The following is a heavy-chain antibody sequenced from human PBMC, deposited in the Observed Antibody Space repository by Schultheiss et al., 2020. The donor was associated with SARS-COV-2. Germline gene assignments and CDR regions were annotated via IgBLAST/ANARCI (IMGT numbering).Heavy chain of an antibody. CDR1: GGSFSGYY. CDR3: ARGEDSSGPSFLY. D-gene: IGHD3-22*01. J-gene: IGHJ4*02. Sequence: SETLSLTCAVYGGSFSGYYWSWIRQPPGKGLEWIGEINHSGSTNYNPSLKSRVTISVDTSKNQFSLKLSSVTAADTAVYYCARGEDSSGPSFLYWGQGTLVTVSS. V-gene: IGHV4-34*01. CDR2: INHSGST.